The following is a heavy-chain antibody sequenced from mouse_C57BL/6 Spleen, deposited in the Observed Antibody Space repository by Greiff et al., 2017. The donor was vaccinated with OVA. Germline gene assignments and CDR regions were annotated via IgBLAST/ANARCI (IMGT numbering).Heavy chain of an antibody. CDR3: ARHYGSSYTDAMDY. J-gene: IGHJ4*01. D-gene: IGHD1-1*01. Sequence: EVKLVESGGGLVKPGGSLKLSCAASGFTFSSYAMSWVRQTPEKRLEWVATISDGGSYTYYPDNVKGRFTISRDNAKNNLYLQMSHLKSEDTAMYYCARHYGSSYTDAMDYWGQGTSVTVSS. V-gene: IGHV5-4*03. CDR1: GFTFSSYA. CDR2: ISDGGSYT.